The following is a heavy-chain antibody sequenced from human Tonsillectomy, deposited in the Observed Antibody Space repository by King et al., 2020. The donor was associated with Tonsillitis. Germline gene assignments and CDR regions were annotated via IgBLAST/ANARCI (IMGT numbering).Heavy chain of an antibody. D-gene: IGHD6-19*01. CDR1: GGSVSSGSYY. V-gene: IGHV4-61*01. CDR3: ASFRAVAGNDAFDI. Sequence: VQLQESGPGLVKPSETLSLTCTVSGGSVSSGSYYWRWIRQPPGKGLEWIGYIYYSGSTNYNPSLKSRVTISVDTSKNQFSLKLSSVTAADTAVYYCASFRAVAGNDAFDIWGQGTMVTVSS. CDR2: IYYSGST. J-gene: IGHJ3*02.